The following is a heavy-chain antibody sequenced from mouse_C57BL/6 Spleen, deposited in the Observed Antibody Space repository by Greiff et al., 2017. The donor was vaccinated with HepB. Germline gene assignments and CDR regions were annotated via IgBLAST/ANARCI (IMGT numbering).Heavy chain of an antibody. J-gene: IGHJ3*01. CDR3: ARGSGDYGSGAY. V-gene: IGHV1-55*01. CDR1: GYTFTSYW. CDR2: IYPGSGST. Sequence: QVQLQQPGAELVKPGASVKMSCKASGYTFTSYWITWVKQRPGQGLEWIGDIYPGSGSTNYNEKFKSKATLTVVTSSSTAYMQLSSLTSEDSAVYYCARGSGDYGSGAYWGQGTLVTVSA. D-gene: IGHD1-1*01.